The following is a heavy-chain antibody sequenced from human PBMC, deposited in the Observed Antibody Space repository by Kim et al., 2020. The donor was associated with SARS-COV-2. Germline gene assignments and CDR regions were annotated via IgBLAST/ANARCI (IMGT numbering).Heavy chain of an antibody. CDR2: INAGNGNT. D-gene: IGHD3-10*01. CDR3: ARDLFGSYYYGSGPQALFDY. CDR1: GYTFTSYA. Sequence: ASVKVSCKASGYTFTSYAMHWVRQAPGQRLEWMGWINAGNGNTKYSQKFQGRVTITRDTSASTAYMELSSLRSEDTAVYYCARDLFGSYYYGSGPQALFDYWGQGTLVTVSS. J-gene: IGHJ4*02. V-gene: IGHV1-3*01.